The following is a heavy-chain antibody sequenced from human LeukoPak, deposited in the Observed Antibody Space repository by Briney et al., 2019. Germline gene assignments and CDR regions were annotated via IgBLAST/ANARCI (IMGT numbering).Heavy chain of an antibody. Sequence: GGSLRLSCAASGFTFSGHWMHWVRQAPGKGLVWVSRINSDGSSTDYADSVKGRFTISRDNAKNTLYLQMNSLRADDTSVYYCVRDELGPTTLDYWGQGTLVTVSS. CDR3: VRDELGPTTLDY. CDR1: GFTFSGHW. J-gene: IGHJ4*02. CDR2: INSDGSST. D-gene: IGHD1-26*01. V-gene: IGHV3-74*01.